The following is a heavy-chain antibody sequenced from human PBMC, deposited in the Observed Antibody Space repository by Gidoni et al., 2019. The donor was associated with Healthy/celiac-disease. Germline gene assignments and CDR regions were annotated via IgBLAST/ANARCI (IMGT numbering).Heavy chain of an antibody. CDR3: ARSVRGVPNWFDP. CDR1: GYIFTSYW. V-gene: IGHV5-51*01. CDR2: IYPGDSDT. Sequence: EVQLVQSGAEVKKPGESLKISCRGSGYIFTSYWIGWVRQVPGKGLEWLGIIYPGDSDTRYSPSFQGQVTISADKSISTAYLQWSSLKASDTAMYYCARSVRGVPNWFDPWGQGTLVTVSS. D-gene: IGHD3-10*01. J-gene: IGHJ5*02.